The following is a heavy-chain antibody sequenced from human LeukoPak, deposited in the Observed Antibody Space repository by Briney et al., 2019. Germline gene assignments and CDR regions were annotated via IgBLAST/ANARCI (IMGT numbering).Heavy chain of an antibody. D-gene: IGHD6-19*01. CDR3: ARDFGSGWGAYYLDY. V-gene: IGHV4-59*01. J-gene: IGHJ4*02. Sequence: PSETLSLTCTVSGGSISSYYWSWIRQPPGKGLEWIGYIYYSGSTNYNPSLKSRVTISVDTSKNQFSLKLSSVAAADTAVYYCARDFGSGWGAYYLDYWGQGTPVTVSS. CDR1: GGSISSYY. CDR2: IYYSGST.